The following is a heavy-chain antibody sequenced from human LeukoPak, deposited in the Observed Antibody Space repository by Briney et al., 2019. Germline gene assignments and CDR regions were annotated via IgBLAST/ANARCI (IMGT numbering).Heavy chain of an antibody. D-gene: IGHD3-22*01. J-gene: IGHJ4*02. CDR2: IYHSGST. Sequence: PSETLSLTCAVSGGSISSSNWWSWVRQPPGKGLEWIGEIYHSGSTNYNPSLKSRVTISVDKSKNQFSLKLSSVTAADTAVYYCAIGINYYDSSGYSLDYWGQGTLVTVSS. CDR1: GGSISSSNW. CDR3: AIGINYYDSSGYSLDY. V-gene: IGHV4-4*02.